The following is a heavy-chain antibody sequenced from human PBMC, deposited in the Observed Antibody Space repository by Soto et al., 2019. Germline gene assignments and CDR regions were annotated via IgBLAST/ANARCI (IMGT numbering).Heavy chain of an antibody. J-gene: IGHJ1*01. V-gene: IGHV3-30*18. D-gene: IGHD3-16*01. CDR2: ISYDGSNK. CDR1: GFTFSSYC. Sequence: QVQLVESGGGVVQPGRSLRLSCAASGFTFSSYCMHWVRQAPGKGLEWVAVISYDGSNKYYADSVKGRFTISRDNSKNTLYLQMNSLRAEDTAVYYCAKGGGWGSHWGQGTLVTVSS. CDR3: AKGGGWGSH.